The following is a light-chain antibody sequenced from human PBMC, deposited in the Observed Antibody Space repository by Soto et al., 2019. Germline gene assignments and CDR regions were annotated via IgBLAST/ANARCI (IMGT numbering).Light chain of an antibody. CDR3: QQYNSYSPWT. CDR2: DAS. CDR1: ESISSW. Sequence: DIQMTQSPSTLSASVGDTVTITCRASESISSWLAWYQEKPGKAPNLLIYDASSLESGVPSRFSGSGSGPEFTLTISSLQPDDFATYYCQQYNSYSPWTFGQGTKVDI. J-gene: IGKJ1*01. V-gene: IGKV1-5*01.